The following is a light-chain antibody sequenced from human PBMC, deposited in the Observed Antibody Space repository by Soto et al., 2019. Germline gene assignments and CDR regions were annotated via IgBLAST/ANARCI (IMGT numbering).Light chain of an antibody. Sequence: DIQMTQSPSSLSASVGDRVTITCRASQSLSSDLNWYQQKPEKAPKFLMYAASSWQSGVSSRFSGSGSGTDFTLTIRSLQPEDFATYYCQQSYSTPWTFGQGTKVEIK. CDR3: QQSYSTPWT. CDR1: QSLSSD. CDR2: AAS. V-gene: IGKV1-39*01. J-gene: IGKJ1*01.